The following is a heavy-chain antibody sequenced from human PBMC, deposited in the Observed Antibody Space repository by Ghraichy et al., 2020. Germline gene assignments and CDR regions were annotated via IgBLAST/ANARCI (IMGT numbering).Heavy chain of an antibody. Sequence: GGSLRLSCAASGFIFSDYTVNWVRQAPGKGLEWVSSISYGSSYIYYADSVKGRFTISRDNSKNSLYLEMDSLRAEDSAVYYCARDPKGYRNWFDPWGQGTLVTVSS. V-gene: IGHV3-21*01. J-gene: IGHJ5*02. CDR2: ISYGSSYI. D-gene: IGHD5-18*01. CDR1: GFIFSDYT. CDR3: ARDPKGYRNWFDP.